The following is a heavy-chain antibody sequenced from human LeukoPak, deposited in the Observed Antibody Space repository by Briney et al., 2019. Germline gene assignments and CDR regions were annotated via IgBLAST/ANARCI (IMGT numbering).Heavy chain of an antibody. CDR3: ARDSAYCGGDCYLFDI. Sequence: GGSLRLSCAASGFTFSSYWMHWVRQAPGKGLAWVSRINTDGSSTSYADSVKGRFTISRDNAKNTLYLQMNSLRAEDTAVYYCARDSAYCGGDCYLFDIWGQGTMVTASS. V-gene: IGHV3-74*01. D-gene: IGHD2-21*01. CDR1: GFTFSSYW. J-gene: IGHJ3*02. CDR2: INTDGSST.